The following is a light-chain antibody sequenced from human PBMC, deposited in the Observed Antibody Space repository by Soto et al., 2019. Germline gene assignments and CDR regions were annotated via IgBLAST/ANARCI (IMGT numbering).Light chain of an antibody. CDR3: QQYDSSPWT. CDR2: GAS. CDR1: QSVSNSY. J-gene: IGKJ1*01. Sequence: ETVLTQSPGTLSLSPGERATLSCTATQSVSNSYLAWYQQKPGQAPRLLIYGASSRATGIPDRFSGSGSGTDFTLTISRLEPEDFAVYYCQQYDSSPWTFGQGTKVEIK. V-gene: IGKV3-20*01.